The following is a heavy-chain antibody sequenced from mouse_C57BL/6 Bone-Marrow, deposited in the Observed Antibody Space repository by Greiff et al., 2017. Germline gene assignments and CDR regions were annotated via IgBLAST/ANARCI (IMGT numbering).Heavy chain of an antibody. Sequence: DVKLVESGGDLVKPGGSLKLSCAASGFTFSSYGMSWVRQTPDKRLEWVATISSGGSYTYYPDSVKGRFTISRDNAKNTLYLQMSSLKSEDTAMYYCARHPILYAMDYWGQGTSVTVSS. V-gene: IGHV5-6*02. CDR3: ARHPILYAMDY. J-gene: IGHJ4*01. CDR1: GFTFSSYG. CDR2: ISSGGSYT.